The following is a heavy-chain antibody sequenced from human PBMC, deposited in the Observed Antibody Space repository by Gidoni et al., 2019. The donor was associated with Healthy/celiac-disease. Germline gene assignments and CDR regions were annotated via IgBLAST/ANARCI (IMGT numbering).Heavy chain of an antibody. CDR2: LYYRGNP. J-gene: IGHJ2*01. CDR3: ARFRYCISTSCYVPQLANWYFDL. Sequence: QLQLQESGPGLVQPSETLSLTCTVSGGSISSSSYYWGWIRQRPVKGLEWIGSLYYRGNPYYNPSLKSRVTISVDTSKNQFSLKLSSVTAADTAVYYCARFRYCISTSCYVPQLANWYFDLWGRGTLVTVSS. CDR1: GGSISSSSYY. V-gene: IGHV4-39*07. D-gene: IGHD2-2*01.